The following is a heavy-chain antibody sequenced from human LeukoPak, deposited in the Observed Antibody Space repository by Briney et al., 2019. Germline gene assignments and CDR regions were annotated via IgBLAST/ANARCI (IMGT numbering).Heavy chain of an antibody. V-gene: IGHV1-2*02. CDR1: GYTFSDYY. CDR3: ASSSTSSGWYDFDY. D-gene: IGHD6-19*01. CDR2: INPNSGGT. J-gene: IGHJ4*02. Sequence: ASVKVSCKTSGYTFSDYYIYWIRQAPGQGLEWVGWINPNSGGTNYAQKFQGRVTMTRDTSISTAYMELSRLRSDDTAVYYCASSSTSSGWYDFDYWGQGTLVTVSS.